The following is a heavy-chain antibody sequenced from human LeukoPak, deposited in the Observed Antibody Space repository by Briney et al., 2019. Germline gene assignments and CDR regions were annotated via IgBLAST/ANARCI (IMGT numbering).Heavy chain of an antibody. J-gene: IGHJ5*02. CDR3: ARETLGWFDL. V-gene: IGHV3-30-3*01. CDR1: GFTFSDYP. CDR2: ISSDGSKK. Sequence: PGRSLRLSCAASGFTFSDYPMDWVRQSRGKGVEWVAIISSDGSKKYYADSVKGRFTISRDNSKNTLYLQMSSLRAEDTAVYYCARETLGWFDLWGQGTLVTVSS.